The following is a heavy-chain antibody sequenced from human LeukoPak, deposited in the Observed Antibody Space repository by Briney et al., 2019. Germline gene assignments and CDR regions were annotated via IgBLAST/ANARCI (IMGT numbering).Heavy chain of an antibody. CDR1: GFSLRTSGGG. Sequence: SGPTLVNPTQTLTLTCTFSGFSLRTSGGGVGWIRQPPGKALKWLAVIYWDDDNRYSPSLRNRLTITKDTSKNQVVLKMTNMDPVDTATYYCAHRRYTAGYNWFDPWGQGTLVTVSS. CDR2: IYWDDDN. D-gene: IGHD5-18*01. V-gene: IGHV2-5*02. CDR3: AHRRYTAGYNWFDP. J-gene: IGHJ5*02.